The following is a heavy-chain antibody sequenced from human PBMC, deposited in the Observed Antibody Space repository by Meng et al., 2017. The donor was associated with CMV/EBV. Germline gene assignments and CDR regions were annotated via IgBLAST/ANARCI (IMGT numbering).Heavy chain of an antibody. D-gene: IGHD1-1*01. CDR2: ISGSGGST. CDR3: AREGELAESYYYYGMDV. V-gene: IGHV3-23*01. CDR1: GFTFSSSA. J-gene: IGHJ6*02. Sequence: GGSLRLSCAASGFTFSSSAMNWFRQTPGKGLEWVSGISGSGGSTYYADAVKGRFTIYRDNSKNTLYLQMNSLRAEDTAVYYCAREGELAESYYYYGMDVWGQGTTVTVSS.